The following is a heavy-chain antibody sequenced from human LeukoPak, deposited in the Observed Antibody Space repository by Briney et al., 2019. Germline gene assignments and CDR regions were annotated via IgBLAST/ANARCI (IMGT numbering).Heavy chain of an antibody. V-gene: IGHV4-59*01. CDR1: GVSISGYY. J-gene: IGHJ6*02. CDR2: GYYSGST. CDR3: ASAVRTEPGTSPSHYGMDV. D-gene: IGHD1-14*01. Sequence: PSETLSLTCTVSGVSISGYYWTWIRQSPGKGLQWIGYGYYSGSTNYNPSLKSRVTISVATSKKQISLRLNSVTAADTAVYYCASAVRTEPGTSPSHYGMDVWGQGTTVTVSS.